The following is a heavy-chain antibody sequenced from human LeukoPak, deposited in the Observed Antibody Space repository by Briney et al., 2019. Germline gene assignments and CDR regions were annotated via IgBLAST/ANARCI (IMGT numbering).Heavy chain of an antibody. CDR3: AKDRRPNYSPPRGYHYYYYGLDV. CDR2: ISGDGGTT. Sequence: GGSLRLSCAASGFTFSSYWMHWVRQAPRKGLEWVSLISGDGGTTYYADSVKGRFTISRDNSKNSLYLQMNSLTTEDTALYYCAKDRRPNYSPPRGYHYYYYGLDVWGQGTTVTVSS. V-gene: IGHV3-43*02. J-gene: IGHJ6*02. D-gene: IGHD4-11*01. CDR1: GFTFSSYW.